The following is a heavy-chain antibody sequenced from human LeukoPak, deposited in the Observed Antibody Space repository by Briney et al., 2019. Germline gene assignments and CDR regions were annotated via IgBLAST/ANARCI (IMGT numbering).Heavy chain of an antibody. CDR1: GFTFSSYA. CDR2: ISGSGGST. Sequence: GGSLRLSCAASGFTFSSYAMSWVHQAPGKGLEWVSAISGSGGSTYYADSVKGRFTISRDNSKNTLYLQMNSLRAEDTAVYYCAKDCYCSSTSCPHGIFDYWGQGTLVTVSS. CDR3: AKDCYCSSTSCPHGIFDY. J-gene: IGHJ4*02. D-gene: IGHD2-2*01. V-gene: IGHV3-23*01.